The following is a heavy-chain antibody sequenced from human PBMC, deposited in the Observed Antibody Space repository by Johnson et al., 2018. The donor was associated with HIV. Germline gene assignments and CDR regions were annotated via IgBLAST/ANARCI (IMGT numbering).Heavy chain of an antibody. D-gene: IGHD3-16*02. V-gene: IGHV3-13*01. CDR1: GFTFSTYG. CDR3: ARWNMITCGGVSVKACAFDI. CDR2: IGVTSDT. J-gene: IGHJ3*02. Sequence: EQLVESGVGVVQPGRSLRLSCVASGFTFSTYGMHWVRQTTGKGLEWVSAIGVTSDTYYPGSVKGRFTISRDNANNTLYLQMNSLRAEDTAVYYCARWNMITCGGVSVKACAFDIWGQGTMVTVSS.